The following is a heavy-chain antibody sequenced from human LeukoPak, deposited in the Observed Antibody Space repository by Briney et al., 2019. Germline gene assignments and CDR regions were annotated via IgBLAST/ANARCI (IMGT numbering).Heavy chain of an antibody. CDR1: GYTFTSYD. V-gene: IGHV1-8*01. CDR3: ARVVRGVISGYYYYYMDV. J-gene: IGHJ6*03. D-gene: IGHD3-10*01. Sequence: ASVKVSCKASGYTFTSYDINWVRQATGQGLEWMGWMNPNSGNTGYAQKFQGRVTMTRNTSISTAYMELSSLRSEDTAVYYCARVVRGVISGYYYYYMDVWGRGTTVTVSS. CDR2: MNPNSGNT.